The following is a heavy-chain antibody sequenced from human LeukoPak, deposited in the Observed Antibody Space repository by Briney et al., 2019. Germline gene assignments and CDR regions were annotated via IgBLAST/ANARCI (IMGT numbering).Heavy chain of an antibody. CDR3: ARHRRDYDYGEH. CDR2: IYYSGST. V-gene: IGHV4-39*01. Sequence: SETLSLTCTVSGGSISSSSYYWGWIRQPPGKGLEWIVSIYYSGSTYYNPSLKSRVTISVDTSKNQLSLKLSSVTAADTAVYYCARHRRDYDYGEHWGQGTLVTVSS. J-gene: IGHJ1*01. D-gene: IGHD4-17*01. CDR1: GGSISSSSYY.